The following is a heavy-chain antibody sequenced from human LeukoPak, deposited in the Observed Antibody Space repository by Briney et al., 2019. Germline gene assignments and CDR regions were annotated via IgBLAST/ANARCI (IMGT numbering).Heavy chain of an antibody. CDR1: GFTFSSYS. CDR3: ARAQKYCSSTSCYLDY. Sequence: GGSLRLSCAASGFTFSSYSMNWVRQAPGKGLEWVSSISSSSSYIYYADSVKGRFTISRDNAKNSLYLQMNSLRAEDTAVYYCARAQKYCSSTSCYLDYWGQGTLVTVSS. J-gene: IGHJ4*02. D-gene: IGHD2-2*01. V-gene: IGHV3-21*01. CDR2: ISSSSSYI.